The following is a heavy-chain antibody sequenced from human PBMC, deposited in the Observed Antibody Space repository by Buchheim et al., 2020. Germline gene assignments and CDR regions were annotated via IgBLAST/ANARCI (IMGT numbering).Heavy chain of an antibody. CDR2: IYYSGST. CDR3: ATVLWFGELLYISNTDY. Sequence: QLQLQESGPGLVKPSETLSLTCTVSGGSISSSSYYWGWIRQPPGKGLEWIGSIYYSGSTYYNPSLKSRVTISVDTSKNQFSLKLSSVTAADTAVYYCATVLWFGELLYISNTDYWGQGTL. J-gene: IGHJ4*02. CDR1: GGSISSSSYY. D-gene: IGHD3-10*01. V-gene: IGHV4-39*01.